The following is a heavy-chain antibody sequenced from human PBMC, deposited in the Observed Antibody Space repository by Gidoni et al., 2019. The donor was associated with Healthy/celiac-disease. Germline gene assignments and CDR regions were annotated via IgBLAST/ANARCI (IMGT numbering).Heavy chain of an antibody. CDR2: ISSSSSTI. CDR3: RAYDSSGLYYFDY. CDR1: GFTFSSYS. Sequence: EVQLVESGGGLVQPGGSLRLSCAASGFTFSSYSMNWVRQAPGKGLEGVSYISSSSSTIYYADSVKGRFTISRDNAKNSLYLQMNSMRDEDTAVYYCRAYDSSGLYYFDYWGQGTLVTVSS. J-gene: IGHJ4*02. D-gene: IGHD3-22*01. V-gene: IGHV3-48*02.